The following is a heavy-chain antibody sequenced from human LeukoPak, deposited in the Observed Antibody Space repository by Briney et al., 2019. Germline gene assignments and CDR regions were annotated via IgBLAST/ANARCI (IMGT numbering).Heavy chain of an antibody. J-gene: IGHJ4*02. V-gene: IGHV4-59*01. CDR1: GGSISSYY. D-gene: IGHD6-19*01. CDR2: IYYSGST. CDR3: ARSGGYSSPQNY. Sequence: SSETLSLTCTVSGGSISSYYWSWFRQHPGKGLEWIGYIYYSGSTNYNPSLKSRVTISLDTSKSQFSLKLTSVTAADTAVYYCARSGGYSSPQNYWGQGTLVTVSS.